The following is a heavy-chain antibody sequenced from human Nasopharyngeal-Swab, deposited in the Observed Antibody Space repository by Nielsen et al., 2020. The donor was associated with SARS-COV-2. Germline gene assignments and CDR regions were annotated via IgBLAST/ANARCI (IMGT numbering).Heavy chain of an antibody. V-gene: IGHV1-46*01. D-gene: IGHD3-10*01. Sequence: ASVKVSCKASGHTFTGYCIHWVRQAPGQGLEWMGIINPSGGSTSYAQKFQGRVTMTRDTSTSTVYMELCSLRSEDTAVYYCARDYARGDYYYYMDVWGKGTTVTVSS. CDR1: GHTFTGYC. J-gene: IGHJ6*03. CDR2: INPSGGST. CDR3: ARDYARGDYYYYMDV.